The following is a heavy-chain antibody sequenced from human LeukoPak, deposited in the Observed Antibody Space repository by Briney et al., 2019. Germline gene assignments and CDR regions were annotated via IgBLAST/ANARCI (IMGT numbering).Heavy chain of an antibody. V-gene: IGHV3-21*01. CDR3: ARVWAGVHYDILTGYYYYYFDY. Sequence: PGGSLRLSCAASGFTFSSYSMNWVRQAPGKGLEWVSSISSSSSYIYYADSVKGRFTISRDNAKNSLYLQMNSLRAEDTAVYYCARVWAGVHYDILTGYYYYYFDYWGQGTLVTVSS. D-gene: IGHD3-9*01. CDR2: ISSSSSYI. J-gene: IGHJ4*02. CDR1: GFTFSSYS.